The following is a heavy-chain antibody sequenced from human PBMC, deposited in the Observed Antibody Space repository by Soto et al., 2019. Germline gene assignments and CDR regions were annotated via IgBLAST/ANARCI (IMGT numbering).Heavy chain of an antibody. Sequence: QVQLVESGGGVVQPGRSLRLSCAASGFTFSSYGMHWVRQAPGKGLEWVAVIWYDGSNKYYADSVKGRFTISRDNSKNTLHLQMNSLRAEDTAVYYCARDLGRYCSGGSCRAEYFQHWGQGTLVTVSS. J-gene: IGHJ1*01. D-gene: IGHD2-15*01. CDR2: IWYDGSNK. CDR1: GFTFSSYG. V-gene: IGHV3-33*01. CDR3: ARDLGRYCSGGSCRAEYFQH.